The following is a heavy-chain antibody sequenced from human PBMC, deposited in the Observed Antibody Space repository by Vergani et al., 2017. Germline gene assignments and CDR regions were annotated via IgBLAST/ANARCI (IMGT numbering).Heavy chain of an antibody. V-gene: IGHV3-21*04. D-gene: IGHD6-19*01. CDR2: ISSSSSYI. CDR1: GFTFSSYS. J-gene: IGHJ4*02. CDR3: ARSIAVKQALADY. Sequence: EVQLVESGGGLVKPGGSLRLSCAASGFTFSSYSMNWVRQAPGKGLEWVSSISSSSSYIYYADSVKGRFTISRDNAKNSLYLQMNSLRAEDTAVYYCARSIAVKQALADYWGQGTLVTVSS.